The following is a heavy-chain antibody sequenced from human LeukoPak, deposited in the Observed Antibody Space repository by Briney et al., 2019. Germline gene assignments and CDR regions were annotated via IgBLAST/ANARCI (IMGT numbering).Heavy chain of an antibody. D-gene: IGHD5-18*01. J-gene: IGHJ4*02. CDR3: ATDSGDSYVDS. V-gene: IGHV3-23*01. Sequence: HTGGSLRLACAAPGFTFSSYAMSWVRQAPGKGLEWVSAISGSGGSTKYADSVKGRLTISRDNSKNTLYLQMNSLRAEDTAVYYCATDSGDSYVDSWCQGTLVSVSS. CDR1: GFTFSSYA. CDR2: ISGSGGST.